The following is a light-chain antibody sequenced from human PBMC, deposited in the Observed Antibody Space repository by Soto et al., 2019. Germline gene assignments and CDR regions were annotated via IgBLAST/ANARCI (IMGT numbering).Light chain of an antibody. J-gene: IGKJ1*01. CDR3: QQYYSTPPT. CDR2: WAS. Sequence: DIVMTQSPDSLAVSLGERATINCKSSQSVLYSSNNKNYLAWYQQKPGQPPELLIYWASTRESGVPDRFSGSGSGQDFTLTIRSLQAEDVAVYYCQQYYSTPPTFGQGNKVEVK. V-gene: IGKV4-1*01. CDR1: QSVLYSSNNKNY.